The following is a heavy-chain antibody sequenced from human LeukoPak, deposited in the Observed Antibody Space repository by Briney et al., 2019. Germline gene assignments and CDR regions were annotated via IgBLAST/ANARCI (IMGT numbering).Heavy chain of an antibody. J-gene: IGHJ5*02. CDR2: IRYDGSNK. CDR1: GFTFSSYG. D-gene: IGHD5-18*01. V-gene: IGHV3-30*02. CDR3: AKAVDTAMDYNWFDP. Sequence: GGSLRLSCAASGFTFSSYGMHWVRQAPGKGLEWVAFIRYDGSNKYYADSVKGRFTISRDNSKNTLYLQMNSLRAEDTAVYYCAKAVDTAMDYNWFDPWGQGTLVTVSS.